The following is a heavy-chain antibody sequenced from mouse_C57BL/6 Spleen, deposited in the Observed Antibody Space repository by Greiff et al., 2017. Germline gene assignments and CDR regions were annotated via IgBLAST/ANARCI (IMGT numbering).Heavy chain of an antibody. CDR2: IYPGSGST. D-gene: IGHD3-2*02. CDR3: AREGTAQATDY. V-gene: IGHV1-55*01. J-gene: IGHJ2*01. CDR1: GYTFTSYW. Sequence: QVQLQQPGAELVKPGASVKMSCKASGYTFTSYWITWVKQRPGQGLEWIGDIYPGSGSTNYNEKFKSKATLTVDTSYSTAYMQLSSLTSEDSAVYYCAREGTAQATDYWGQGTTLTVSS.